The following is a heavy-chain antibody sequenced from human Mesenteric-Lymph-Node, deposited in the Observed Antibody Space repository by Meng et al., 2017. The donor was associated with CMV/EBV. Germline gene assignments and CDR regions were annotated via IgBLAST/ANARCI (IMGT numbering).Heavy chain of an antibody. Sequence: SVKVSCKASGGTFSSYAISWVRQAPGQGLEWMGGIIPIFDTANYAQKFQGRVTITTDESTSTAYIELSSLRSEDTAVYYCAGYYDFWSGYGWGGYYYGMDVWGQGTTVTVSS. J-gene: IGHJ6*02. D-gene: IGHD3-3*01. CDR1: GGTFSSYA. V-gene: IGHV1-69*05. CDR3: AGYYDFWSGYGWGGYYYGMDV. CDR2: IIPIFDTA.